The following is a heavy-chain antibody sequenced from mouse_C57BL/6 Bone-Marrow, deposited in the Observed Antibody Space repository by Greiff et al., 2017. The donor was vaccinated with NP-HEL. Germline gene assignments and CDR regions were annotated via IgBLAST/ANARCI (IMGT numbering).Heavy chain of an antibody. CDR2: IDPSDSYP. V-gene: IGHV1-50*01. J-gene: IGHJ3*01. CDR1: GYTFTSYW. CDR3: ARGEIRRFAY. Sequence: VKLQQPGAELVKPGASVKLSCKASGYTFTSYWMQWVKQRPGQGLEWIGEIDPSDSYPTYNPKFKGKATLTVDTSSSTAYMQLSSLTSEDSAVYYCARGEIRRFAYWGQGTLVTVSA.